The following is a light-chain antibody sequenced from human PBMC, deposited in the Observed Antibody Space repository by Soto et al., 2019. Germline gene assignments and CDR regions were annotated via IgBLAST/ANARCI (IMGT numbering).Light chain of an antibody. Sequence: QAVVTQPPSASGTPGQRVTISCSGGSPNIGTNTVNWYQHLPGTAPKLLIFADAQRPSGVPDRFSGSKSGTSASLAISGLQSEDEADYYCGAWDDSLNGYVFGTGTKLTVL. CDR1: SPNIGTNT. CDR3: GAWDDSLNGYV. CDR2: ADA. V-gene: IGLV1-44*01. J-gene: IGLJ1*01.